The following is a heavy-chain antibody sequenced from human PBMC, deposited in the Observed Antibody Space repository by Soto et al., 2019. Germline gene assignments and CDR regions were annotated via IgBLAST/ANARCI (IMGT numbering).Heavy chain of an antibody. D-gene: IGHD2-2*02. J-gene: IGHJ4*02. Sequence: SVKVSCKVSGSRFSNYVISWVRQAPGHGLEWLGRIIPIFNSTKYAQSFQGRGTITADKSTSTASLELSSLRSDDTAVYYCAREGRGKKAGYNGLVSLGYWGQGTLVTVSS. CDR1: GSRFSNYV. V-gene: IGHV1-69*06. CDR3: AREGRGKKAGYNGLVSLGY. CDR2: IIPIFNST.